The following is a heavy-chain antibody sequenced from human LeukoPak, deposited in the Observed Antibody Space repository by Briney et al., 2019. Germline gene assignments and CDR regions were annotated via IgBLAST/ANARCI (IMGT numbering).Heavy chain of an antibody. Sequence: ASVKVSCKASGYTFTSYYMHWVRQAPGKGLEWMGGFDPEDGETIYAQKFQGRVTMTEDTSTDTAYMELSSLRSEDTAVYYCTRGLSGIVVVPAAMSLWGQGTLVTVSS. CDR3: TRGLSGIVVVPAAMSL. J-gene: IGHJ4*02. D-gene: IGHD2-2*01. CDR2: FDPEDGET. CDR1: GYTFTSYY. V-gene: IGHV1-24*01.